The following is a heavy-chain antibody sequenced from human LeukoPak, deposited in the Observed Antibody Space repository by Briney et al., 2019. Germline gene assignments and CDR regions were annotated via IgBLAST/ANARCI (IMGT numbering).Heavy chain of an antibody. Sequence: PGGSLRLSCAASGFTFSNAWMSWVRQAPGKGLEWVGRIKSKTDGGTTDYAAPVKGRFTISRADSKNTRYLQMNSLKTEDTAVYYCTTVLRYYYDSSGYHKDYWGQGTLVTVSS. J-gene: IGHJ4*02. D-gene: IGHD3-22*01. V-gene: IGHV3-15*01. CDR3: TTVLRYYYDSSGYHKDY. CDR1: GFTFSNAW. CDR2: IKSKTDGGTT.